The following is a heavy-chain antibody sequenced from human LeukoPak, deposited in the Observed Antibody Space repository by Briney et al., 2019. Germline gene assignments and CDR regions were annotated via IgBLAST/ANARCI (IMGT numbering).Heavy chain of an antibody. CDR1: GFTFDDYT. J-gene: IGHJ3*02. D-gene: IGHD1-26*01. CDR3: AKEGGQLEAFDI. Sequence: SGGSLRLSCAASGFTFDDYTMHWVRHAPGKGLEWVSLISWDGGSTYYADSVKGRFTISRDNSKNSLYLQMNSLRTEDTALYYCAKEGGQLEAFDIWGQGTMVTVSS. CDR2: ISWDGGST. V-gene: IGHV3-43*01.